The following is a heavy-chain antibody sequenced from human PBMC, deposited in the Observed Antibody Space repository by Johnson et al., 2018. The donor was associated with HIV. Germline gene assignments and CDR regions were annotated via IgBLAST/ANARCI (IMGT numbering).Heavy chain of an antibody. Sequence: VQLVESGGGLIQPGGSLRLSCAASGFTVSSNYMSWVRQAPGKGLEWVSVIYSGGSTYYADSVKGRFTISRDNSKNTLDLQMNSLRAEDTAVYYCARAPQTYNWNYMMAFDMWGQGTMVTVS. CDR3: ARAPQTYNWNYMMAFDM. CDR1: GFTVSSNY. D-gene: IGHD1-7*01. CDR2: IYSGGST. J-gene: IGHJ3*02. V-gene: IGHV3-53*01.